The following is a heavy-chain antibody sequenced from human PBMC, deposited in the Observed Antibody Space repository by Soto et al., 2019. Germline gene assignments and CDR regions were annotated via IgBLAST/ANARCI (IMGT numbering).Heavy chain of an antibody. CDR2: ISSSSSYI. Sequence: GGSLRLSCAASGFTFSSYSMNWVRQAPGKGLEWVSSISSSSSYIYYADSVKGRFTISRDNAKNSLYLQMNSLRAEDTAVYYCARVRFLEWLPGWFDPWGQGTLVTVSS. J-gene: IGHJ5*02. D-gene: IGHD3-3*01. V-gene: IGHV3-21*01. CDR3: ARVRFLEWLPGWFDP. CDR1: GFTFSSYS.